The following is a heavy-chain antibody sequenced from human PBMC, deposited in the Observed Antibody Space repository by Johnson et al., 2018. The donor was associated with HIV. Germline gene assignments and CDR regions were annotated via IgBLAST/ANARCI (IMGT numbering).Heavy chain of an antibody. Sequence: QLVESGGGVVRPGGSLRLSCAASGFSFIDYAMIWVRQAPGKGLEWVSGISWNSGSIGYADSVKGRFTISRDNAKNSLYLQMNSLRAEDTALYYCAKLGVVQAFDIWGQGTMVTVSS. CDR3: AKLGVVQAFDI. CDR2: ISWNSGSI. CDR1: GFSFIDYA. D-gene: IGHD3-3*01. V-gene: IGHV3-9*01. J-gene: IGHJ3*02.